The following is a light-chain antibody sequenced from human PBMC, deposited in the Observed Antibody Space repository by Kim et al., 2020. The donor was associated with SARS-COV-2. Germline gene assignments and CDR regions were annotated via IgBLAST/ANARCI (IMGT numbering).Light chain of an antibody. Sequence: DIQMTQSPSTLCASVGDSVTITCRASQGINSWLAWYQQRPGKAPKLLIYAASSLETGVPSRFSGSGSGTEFTLTISSLQPDDFATYYCQQYNSYPGTFGQGTKVDIK. V-gene: IGKV1-5*01. J-gene: IGKJ1*01. CDR1: QGINSW. CDR2: AAS. CDR3: QQYNSYPGT.